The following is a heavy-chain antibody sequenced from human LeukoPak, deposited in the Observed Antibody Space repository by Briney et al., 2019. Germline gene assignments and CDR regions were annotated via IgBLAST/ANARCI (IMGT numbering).Heavy chain of an antibody. Sequence: MAGGSLRLSCAASGFPFSSYSMNWVRQAPGKGLECVSSVGSTPGHIYYADSVRGRFTISRDNAKNSLYLQMNSLRAEDTALYYCARVSDISVAAYFDYWGQGTRVTVSS. J-gene: IGHJ4*02. CDR2: VGSTPGHI. CDR3: ARVSDISVAAYFDY. CDR1: GFPFSSYS. D-gene: IGHD6-19*01. V-gene: IGHV3-21*04.